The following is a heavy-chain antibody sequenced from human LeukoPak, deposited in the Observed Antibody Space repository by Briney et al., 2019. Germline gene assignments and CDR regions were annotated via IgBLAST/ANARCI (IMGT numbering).Heavy chain of an antibody. Sequence: SETLSLTCTVSGDSISSSSYCWDWIRQPPGKGLEWIGNIYNSANTHYNPSLKTRITKSVDTSKNQFSLKLNSVTAADTGIYYCARHSRSAYTGYENAFDIWGQGTMVTVSS. CDR3: ARHSRSAYTGYENAFDI. D-gene: IGHD5-12*01. J-gene: IGHJ3*02. V-gene: IGHV4-39*01. CDR1: GDSISSSSYC. CDR2: IYNSANT.